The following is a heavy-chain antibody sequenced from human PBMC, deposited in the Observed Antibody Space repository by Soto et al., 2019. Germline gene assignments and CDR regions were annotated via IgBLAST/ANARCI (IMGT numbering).Heavy chain of an antibody. J-gene: IGHJ6*03. CDR1: GGSFSGYY. CDR2: INHSGST. D-gene: IGHD2-15*01. CDR3: ARAIVVVVAASYYYYYYMDV. V-gene: IGHV4-34*01. Sequence: TSETLSLTCAVYGGSFSGYYWSWIRQPPGKGLEWIGEINHSGSTNYNPSLKSRVTISVDTSKNQFSLKLSSVTAADTAVYYCARAIVVVVAASYYYYYYMDVWGKGTTVTVSS.